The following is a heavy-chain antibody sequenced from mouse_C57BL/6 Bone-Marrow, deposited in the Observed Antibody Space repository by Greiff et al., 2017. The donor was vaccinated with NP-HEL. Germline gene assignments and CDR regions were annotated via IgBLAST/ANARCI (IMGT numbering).Heavy chain of an antibody. J-gene: IGHJ4*01. D-gene: IGHD1-1*01. Sequence: VQLQQSGAELVRPGASVKLSCTASGFNIKDDYMHWVKQRPEQGLEWIGWIDPENGDTEYASKFQGKAPITADTSSNTAYLQLSSLTAEDTAVYYCTTPITTVVAFYAMDYWGQGTSVTVSS. CDR1: GFNIKDDY. CDR3: TTPITTVVAFYAMDY. CDR2: IDPENGDT. V-gene: IGHV14-4*01.